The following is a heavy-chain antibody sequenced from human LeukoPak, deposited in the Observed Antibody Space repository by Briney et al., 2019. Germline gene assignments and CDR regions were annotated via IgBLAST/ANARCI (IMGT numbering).Heavy chain of an antibody. CDR1: GFTFSSCW. V-gene: IGHV3-7*01. Sequence: GGSLRLSCAVSGFTFSSCWMNWVRQAPGKGLEWVANIKQDGSERYYVDSVKGRFTISRDNAKNSLYLQMNSLRAEDTAVYYCARLRGSGSYYHSFDYWGQGTLVTVSS. D-gene: IGHD3-10*01. J-gene: IGHJ4*02. CDR2: IKQDGSER. CDR3: ARLRGSGSYYHSFDY.